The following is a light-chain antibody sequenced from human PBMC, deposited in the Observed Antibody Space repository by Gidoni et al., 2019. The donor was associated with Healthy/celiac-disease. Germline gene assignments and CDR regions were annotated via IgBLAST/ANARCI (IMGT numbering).Light chain of an antibody. CDR2: AAS. J-gene: IGKJ4*01. CDR3: QQSYSTPLT. CDR1: QSISSY. Sequence: DIQITQYPSSLSASVGDRVNITCRASQSISSYLNWYQQKPGKAPKLLIYAASSLQSGVPSRFSGSGSGTDFTLTISSLQPEDFATYYCQQSYSTPLTFGGGTKVEIK. V-gene: IGKV1-39*01.